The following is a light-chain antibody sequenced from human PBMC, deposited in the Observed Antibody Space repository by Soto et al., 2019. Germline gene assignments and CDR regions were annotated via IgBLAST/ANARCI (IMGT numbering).Light chain of an antibody. Sequence: SYELTQPPSVSVAPGQTARITCGGNRIGSKSVHWFQQKPGQAPVLVVHDDSDRPSGIPERFSGSNSGGTATLTISRVEAGDEADYYCQSSDSSLSGAVVFGGGTKLTVL. CDR3: QSSDSSLSGAVV. CDR1: RIGSKS. V-gene: IGLV3-21*02. J-gene: IGLJ2*01. CDR2: DDS.